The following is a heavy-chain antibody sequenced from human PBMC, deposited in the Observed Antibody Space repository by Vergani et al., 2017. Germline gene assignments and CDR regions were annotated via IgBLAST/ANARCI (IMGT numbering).Heavy chain of an antibody. CDR3: AGDYASSVYYANDAFDI. CDR1: GCSISSGTYY. CDR2: VYTGGSA. V-gene: IGHV4-61*02. J-gene: IGHJ3*02. Sequence: QVQLQESGPGLVKPSQTLSLTCTVSGCSISSGTYYWTWIRQPAGKGLEWIGRVYTGGSANYNPSFKSRVTISLDTSRHQFSLNLNSVTAADTAVYYCAGDYASSVYYANDAFDIWGRGTKVTVSS. D-gene: IGHD3-22*01.